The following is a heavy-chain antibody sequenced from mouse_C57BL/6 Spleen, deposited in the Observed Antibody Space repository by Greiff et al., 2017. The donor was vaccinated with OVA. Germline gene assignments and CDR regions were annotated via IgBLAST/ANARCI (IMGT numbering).Heavy chain of an antibody. CDR1: GYTFTSYW. Sequence: QVQLKQPGAELVKPGASVKVSCKASGYTFTSYWMHWVKQRPGQGLEWIGRIHPSDSDTNYNQKFKGKATLTVEKSSSTAYMQLSSLTSEDSAVXYCAICYYGSSYYFDDWSQGTTLTVSA. CDR2: IHPSDSDT. CDR3: AICYYGSSYYFDD. J-gene: IGHJ2*01. V-gene: IGHV1-74*01. D-gene: IGHD1-1*01.